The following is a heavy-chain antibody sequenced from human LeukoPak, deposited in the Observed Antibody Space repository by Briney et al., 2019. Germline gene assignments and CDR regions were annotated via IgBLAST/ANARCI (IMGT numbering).Heavy chain of an antibody. CDR2: INHSGST. Sequence: SETLSLTCAVYGGSFSGYYWSWIRQPPRKGLEWIGEINHSGSTNYNPSLKSRVTISVDTSKNQFSLKLSSVTAADTAVYYCASSMDIVVVPAVPIGYWGQGTLVTVSS. J-gene: IGHJ4*02. D-gene: IGHD2-2*03. CDR1: GGSFSGYY. CDR3: ASSMDIVVVPAVPIGY. V-gene: IGHV4-34*01.